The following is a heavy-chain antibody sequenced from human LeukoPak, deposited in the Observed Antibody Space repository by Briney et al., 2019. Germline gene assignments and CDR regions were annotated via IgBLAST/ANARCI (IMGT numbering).Heavy chain of an antibody. CDR2: ISGSGDST. V-gene: IGHV3-23*01. J-gene: IGHJ4*02. Sequence: GGSLRLSCAASGFTFSTYSMSWVRQAPGKGLEWVSDISGSGDSTNYADSVKGRFTISRDNSKNTQYLQMNSLRAEDTAVYYCARGSYNPFDYWGQGTLVTVSS. CDR3: ARGSYNPFDY. D-gene: IGHD3-16*01. CDR1: GFTFSTYS.